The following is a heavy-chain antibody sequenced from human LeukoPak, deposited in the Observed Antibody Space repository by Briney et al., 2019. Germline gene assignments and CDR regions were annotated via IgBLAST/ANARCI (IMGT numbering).Heavy chain of an antibody. V-gene: IGHV4-59*01. CDR1: GGSISSYY. D-gene: IGHD3-22*01. Sequence: SETLSLTCTVSGGSISSYYWSWIRQPPGKGLEWIGYTYYSGSTNYNPSLKSRVTISVDTSKNQFSLKLSSVTAADTAVYHCARAGYYYDSSGYNYDAFDIWGQGTMVTVSS. CDR3: ARAGYYYDSSGYNYDAFDI. J-gene: IGHJ3*02. CDR2: TYYSGST.